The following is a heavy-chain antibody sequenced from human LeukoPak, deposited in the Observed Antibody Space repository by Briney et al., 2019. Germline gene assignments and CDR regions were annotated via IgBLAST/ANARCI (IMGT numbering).Heavy chain of an antibody. CDR1: GGTFSSYA. D-gene: IGHD3-22*01. V-gene: IGHV1-69*01. CDR2: IIPIFGTA. Sequence: GSSVTVSFTGSGGTFSSYAISWVRQAPGQGLEWMGGIIPIFGTANYAQKFQGRVTITADESTSTAYMELSSLRSEDTAVYYCAREFRRSPPVVYHYYGMDVWGQGTTVTVSS. CDR3: AREFRRSPPVVYHYYGMDV. J-gene: IGHJ6*02.